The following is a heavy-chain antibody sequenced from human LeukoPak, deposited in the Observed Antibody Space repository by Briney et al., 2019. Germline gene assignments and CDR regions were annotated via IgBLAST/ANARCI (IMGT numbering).Heavy chain of an antibody. J-gene: IGHJ6*02. CDR3: ARTFCTSVSCPKGHYYYVMDV. D-gene: IGHD2-8*02. V-gene: IGHV3-21*01. CDR1: GLTFSRCA. Sequence: GRSHRLSCAASGLTFSRCAMSWVGQAPEKGLEWVTFTSTGGDNTFYADSRKGRFTVARANAKNSLCLQMDSLRAEDTAVYYCARTFCTSVSCPKGHYYYVMDVCGQGTTVTVSS. CDR2: TSTGGDNT.